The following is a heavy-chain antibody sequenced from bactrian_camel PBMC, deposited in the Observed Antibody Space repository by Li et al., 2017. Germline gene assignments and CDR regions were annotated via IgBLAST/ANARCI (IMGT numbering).Heavy chain of an antibody. CDR3: AAGPACASAWVRSRLLGSPQLWDY. Sequence: DVQLVESGGGSVQAGGSLRLSCVGSGYTYTMMGWFRQAPGKEREGVAAIHSDGGTSYADSVKGRFTVSRDNAKNTLSLQMDSLRVEDTGMYFCAAGPACASAWVRSRLLGSPQLWDYWGQGTQVTVS. J-gene: IGHJ4*01. D-gene: IGHD3*01. V-gene: IGHV3S67*01. CDR1: GYTYTM. CDR2: IHSDGGT.